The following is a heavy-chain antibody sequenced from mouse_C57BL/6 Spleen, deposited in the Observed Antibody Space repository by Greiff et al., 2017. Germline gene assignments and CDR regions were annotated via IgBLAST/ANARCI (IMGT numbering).Heavy chain of an antibody. Sequence: VQLQQPGAELVMPGASVKLSCKASGYTFTSYWMHWVKQRPGQGLEWIGEIDPSDSYTNYNQKFKGKSTLTVDKSSSTVYMQLSSLTSDDSTVYYCARILIPFITTEDYAMDYWGQGTSVTVSS. CDR1: GYTFTSYW. CDR2: IDPSDSYT. D-gene: IGHD1-1*01. CDR3: ARILIPFITTEDYAMDY. V-gene: IGHV1-69*01. J-gene: IGHJ4*01.